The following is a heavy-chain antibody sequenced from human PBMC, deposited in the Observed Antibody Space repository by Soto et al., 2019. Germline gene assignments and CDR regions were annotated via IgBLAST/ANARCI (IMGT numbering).Heavy chain of an antibody. CDR1: GFTFSYG. V-gene: IGHV3-30*18. Sequence: VQLLESGGGLIQPGGSLRLSCAASGFTFSYGIHWLRQAPGKGLEWVAYISYDSSNKFYGDSVKCRFTISRDNSTNTQFLQMNSLRAEDTAVYYCAKLVIGYCSGNTCDDYWGQGTLVAVSS. CDR3: AKLVIGYCSGNTCDDY. D-gene: IGHD2-15*01. J-gene: IGHJ4*02. CDR2: ISYDSSNK.